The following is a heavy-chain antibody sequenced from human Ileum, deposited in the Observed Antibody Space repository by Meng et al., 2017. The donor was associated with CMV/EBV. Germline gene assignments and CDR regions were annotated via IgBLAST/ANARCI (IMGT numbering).Heavy chain of an antibody. CDR1: VFPLCTYW. CDR2: IRHDGNEK. Sequence: GVSLRLFCALSVFPLCTYWMRCVRQAPGKGLEWVANIRHDGNEKFYVDSVKGRFTISRDNPKNSLYLHMNTLRAEDTADYYCARDPTISCTRATCPGGDSLDIWGQGTMVTVSS. CDR3: ARDPTISCTRATCPGGDSLDI. D-gene: IGHD2-8*01. V-gene: IGHV3-7*01. J-gene: IGHJ3*02.